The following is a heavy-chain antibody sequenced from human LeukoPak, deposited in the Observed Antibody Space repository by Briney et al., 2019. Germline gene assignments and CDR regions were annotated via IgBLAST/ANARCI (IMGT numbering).Heavy chain of an antibody. Sequence: SVKVSCKSSGGTFSNLAISWVRQAPGQGLEWMGGIIAIFGTANYAQKFQGRVTITADESTNTAYMELSSLRSEDTAVYYCARDDSSAATNNWFDPWGQGTLVTVSS. D-gene: IGHD2-21*01. J-gene: IGHJ5*02. V-gene: IGHV1-69*13. CDR1: GGTFSNLA. CDR2: IIAIFGTA. CDR3: ARDDSSAATNNWFDP.